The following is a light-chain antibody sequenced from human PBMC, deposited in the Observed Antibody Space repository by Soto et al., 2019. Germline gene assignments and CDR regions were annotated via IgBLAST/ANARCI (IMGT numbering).Light chain of an antibody. CDR2: GAS. J-gene: IGKJ1*01. CDR1: RSISPW. Sequence: DIQMTPSPSTLSASVGDRVTIACRASRSISPWLAWYQQKPGKPPKLLIYGASSLAAGVPSRFSGSGSGTDFTLTISSLQPDDFASYYCQQYSSSTTFGQGTKVDIK. CDR3: QQYSSSTT. V-gene: IGKV1-5*01.